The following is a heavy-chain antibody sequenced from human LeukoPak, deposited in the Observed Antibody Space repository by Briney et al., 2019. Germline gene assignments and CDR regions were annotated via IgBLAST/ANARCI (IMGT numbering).Heavy chain of an antibody. CDR2: ISSSSSTI. J-gene: IGHJ4*02. CDR1: GFIFSGYS. V-gene: IGHV3-48*01. D-gene: IGHD3-22*01. Sequence: GGSLRLSCAASGFIFSGYSMNWVRQAPGKGLEWVSYISSSSSTIYYADSVKGRFTISRDNAKNSLYLQMNSLRAEDTAVYYCARYDSSGYYYYFDYWGQGTLVTVSS. CDR3: ARYDSSGYYYYFDY.